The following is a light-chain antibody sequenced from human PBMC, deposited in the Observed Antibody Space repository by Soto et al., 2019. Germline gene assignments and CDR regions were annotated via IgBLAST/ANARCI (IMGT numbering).Light chain of an antibody. J-gene: IGKJ1*01. CDR2: DAS. V-gene: IGKV3-11*01. Sequence: EIVLTQSPATLSLSPGERATLSCRSSQSVSSYLAWYQQKPGQAPRLLIYDASNRATGIPARFSGSGSGTDFTPAISSLEPEDFTVYYCHQRSNCPPWTFSQGTKVDIK. CDR1: QSVSSY. CDR3: HQRSNCPPWT.